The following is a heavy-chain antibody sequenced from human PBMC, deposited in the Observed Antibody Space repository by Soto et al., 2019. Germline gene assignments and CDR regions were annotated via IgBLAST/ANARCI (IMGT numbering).Heavy chain of an antibody. D-gene: IGHD1-26*01. J-gene: IGHJ4*02. Sequence: EVQLVESGGGLVQPGGSLTLSCAVSGVTFSDHYMEWVRQAPGKGLEWVARSRNKAKSYSTEFAASVKGRFTISRDESKNSLYLQMKSLKAEDTAVYYCSILEGAWGQGTLVTVSS. V-gene: IGHV3-72*01. CDR1: GVTFSDHY. CDR3: SILEGA. CDR2: SRNKAKSYST.